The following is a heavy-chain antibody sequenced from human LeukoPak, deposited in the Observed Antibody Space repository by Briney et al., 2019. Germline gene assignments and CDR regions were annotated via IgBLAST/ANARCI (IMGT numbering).Heavy chain of an antibody. Sequence: EASVKVSCKASGYTFTGYYMHWVRQAPGQGLEWRGWINPNSGGTNYAQKFQGRVTMTRDTSISTAYMELSRLRSDDTAVYYCARDRSYCSSTSCYAIFDYWGQGTLVTVSS. CDR1: GYTFTGYY. J-gene: IGHJ4*02. CDR3: ARDRSYCSSTSCYAIFDY. D-gene: IGHD2-2*01. V-gene: IGHV1-2*02. CDR2: INPNSGGT.